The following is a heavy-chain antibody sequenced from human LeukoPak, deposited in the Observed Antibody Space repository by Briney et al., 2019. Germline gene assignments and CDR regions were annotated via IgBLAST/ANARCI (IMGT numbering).Heavy chain of an antibody. CDR2: INPSGGST. Sequence: ASVKVSCKASGYTFTSYYMHWVRQAPGQGLEWMGIINPSGGSTSYAQKFQGRVTMTRDTSTSTVYMELSSLRSEDTAVYYCARNGVRAMVTTGYYYGMDVWGQGTTVTVSS. CDR3: ARNGVRAMVTTGYYYGMDV. CDR1: GYTFTSYY. J-gene: IGHJ6*02. V-gene: IGHV1-46*01. D-gene: IGHD4-17*01.